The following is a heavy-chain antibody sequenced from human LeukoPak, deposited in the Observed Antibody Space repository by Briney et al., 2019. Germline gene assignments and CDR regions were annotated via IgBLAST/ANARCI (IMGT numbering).Heavy chain of an antibody. Sequence: ASVKVSCKASGYTFINYYMHWVRQAPGQGLEWMGIINPSGGSTSYAQKFQGRVTMTRDTSTSTVYMELSSLRSEDTAVYYCARDQSTSILWWWGQGTLVTVSS. CDR3: ARDQSTSILWW. D-gene: IGHD2-21*01. CDR2: INPSGGST. CDR1: GYTFINYY. J-gene: IGHJ1*01. V-gene: IGHV1-46*01.